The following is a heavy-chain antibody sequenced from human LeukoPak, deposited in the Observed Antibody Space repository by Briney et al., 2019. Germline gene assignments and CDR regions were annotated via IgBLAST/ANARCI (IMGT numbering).Heavy chain of an antibody. D-gene: IGHD2-8*01. CDR2: ISAYNGNT. CDR1: GYTFTSYG. J-gene: IGHJ3*02. Sequence: ASVKVSCKASGYTFTSYGISWVRQAPGQGLEWMGWISAYNGNTNYAQKLQGRVTMTTDTSTSTAYMELRSLRSDDTAVHYCARGGYIVLMVYATSGGAFDIWGQGTMVTVSS. CDR3: ARGGYIVLMVYATSGGAFDI. V-gene: IGHV1-18*01.